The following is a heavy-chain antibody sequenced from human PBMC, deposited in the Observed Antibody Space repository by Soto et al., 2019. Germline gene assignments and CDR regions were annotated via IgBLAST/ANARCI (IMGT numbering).Heavy chain of an antibody. D-gene: IGHD6-13*01. Sequence: SVKVSCKASGGTFISYAISWVRQAPGQGLEWMGGIIPIFGTANYAQKFQGRVTITADKSTSTAYMELSSLRSEDTAVYYCASPGIAAAGTFDYWGQGTLVTVSS. CDR1: GGTFISYA. J-gene: IGHJ4*02. V-gene: IGHV1-69*06. CDR2: IIPIFGTA. CDR3: ASPGIAAAGTFDY.